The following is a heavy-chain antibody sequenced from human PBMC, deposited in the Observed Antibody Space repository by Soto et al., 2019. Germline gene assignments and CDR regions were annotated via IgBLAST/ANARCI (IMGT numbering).Heavy chain of an antibody. CDR2: IYYSGST. J-gene: IGHJ4*02. CDR3: AREYESSPTD. V-gene: IGHV4-39*02. Sequence: SETLSLTCTVSGGSISTSSYHWAWIRQPPGKGLEWIASIYYSGSTYYNPSLKSRATISVDTSKNQFSLKLTSVTAADTAVYYCAREYESSPTDWRQGTLVTVSS. CDR1: GGSISTSSYH. D-gene: IGHD6-13*01.